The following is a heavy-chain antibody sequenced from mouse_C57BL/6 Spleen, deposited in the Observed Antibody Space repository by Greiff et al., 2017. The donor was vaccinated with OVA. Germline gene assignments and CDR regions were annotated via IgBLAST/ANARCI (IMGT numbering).Heavy chain of an antibody. J-gene: IGHJ1*03. CDR2: ISSGGSYT. D-gene: IGHD1-1*01. Sequence: EVQGVESGGDLVKPGGSLKLSCAASGFTFSSYGMSWVRQTPDKRLEWVATISSGGSYTYYPDSVKGRVTISRDNAKNTLYLQMSSLKSEDTAMYYCARKDYYASSYWYCDVWGTETPVTVSS. V-gene: IGHV5-6*01. CDR3: ARKDYYASSYWYCDV. CDR1: GFTFSSYG.